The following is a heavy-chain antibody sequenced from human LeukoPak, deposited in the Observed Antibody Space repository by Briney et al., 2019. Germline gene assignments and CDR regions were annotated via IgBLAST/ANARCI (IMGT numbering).Heavy chain of an antibody. J-gene: IGHJ4*02. CDR1: GGSISTYY. D-gene: IGHD1-1*01. CDR2: ISYTVTS. Sequence: SQTQSLTCTVSGGSISTYYCSWIRQPPGKGMEWIGYISYTVTSNYNPSLKSRVTISVDTSKNQFSLKLSSVTAADTAVYYCARVGDWNDLVYWGQGTLVTVSS. CDR3: ARVGDWNDLVY. V-gene: IGHV4-59*01.